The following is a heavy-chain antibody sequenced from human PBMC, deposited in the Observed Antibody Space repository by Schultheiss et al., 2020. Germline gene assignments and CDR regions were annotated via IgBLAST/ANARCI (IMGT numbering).Heavy chain of an antibody. Sequence: SETLSLTCTVSGGSISSYYWSWIRQPSGKGLEWIGYIYYSGSTNYNPSLKSRVTISVDTSKNQFSLKLSSVTAADTAVYYCARDLRYCSSTSCYPTFDPWGQGTLVTVSS. D-gene: IGHD2-2*01. V-gene: IGHV4-59*01. CDR2: IYYSGST. CDR3: ARDLRYCSSTSCYPTFDP. CDR1: GGSISSYY. J-gene: IGHJ5*02.